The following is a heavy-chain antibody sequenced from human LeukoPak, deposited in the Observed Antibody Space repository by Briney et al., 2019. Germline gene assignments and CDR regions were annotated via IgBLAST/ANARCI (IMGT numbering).Heavy chain of an antibody. V-gene: IGHV6-1*01. D-gene: IGHD6-19*01. J-gene: IGHJ5*02. Sequence: SQTLSLTCAISGDSVSSNTAAWSWIRQSPSRGLEWLGRTYYRSQWYNHYGTSVKSRISINPDTSKNQFSLQLNSVTPEDTAVYYCARESVIAVAGSSLLDPWGQGTQVTVSS. CDR3: ARESVIAVAGSSLLDP. CDR1: GDSVSSNTAA. CDR2: TYYRSQWYN.